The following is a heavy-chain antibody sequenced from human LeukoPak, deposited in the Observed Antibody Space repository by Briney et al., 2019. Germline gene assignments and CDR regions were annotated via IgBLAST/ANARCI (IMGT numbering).Heavy chain of an antibody. D-gene: IGHD6-6*01. CDR3: AGEGIEYSSSSYAFDI. CDR1: GGSISSGDYY. J-gene: IGHJ3*02. CDR2: IYYSGST. V-gene: IGHV4-30-4*01. Sequence: SETLPLTCTVSGGSISSGDYYWSWIRQPPGKGLEWIGYIYYSGSTYYNPSLKSRVTISVDTSKNQFSLKLSSVTAADTAVYYCAGEGIEYSSSSYAFDIWGQGTMVTVSS.